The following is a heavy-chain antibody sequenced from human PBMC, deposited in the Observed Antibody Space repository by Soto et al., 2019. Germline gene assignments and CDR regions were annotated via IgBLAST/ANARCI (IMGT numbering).Heavy chain of an antibody. CDR2: IAGSGSKI. CDR1: GFTFITYE. Sequence: GGSLRVSCAASGFTFITYEMAWVRQAPGKGLEWVSYIAGSGSKIYYADSVKGRFTVSRDNARNSVYLQMNSLRADDTAVYYCASSRLRPGSPRSYSFHIWGRGTMVTVSS. D-gene: IGHD3-10*01. J-gene: IGHJ3*02. CDR3: ASSRLRPGSPRSYSFHI. V-gene: IGHV3-48*03.